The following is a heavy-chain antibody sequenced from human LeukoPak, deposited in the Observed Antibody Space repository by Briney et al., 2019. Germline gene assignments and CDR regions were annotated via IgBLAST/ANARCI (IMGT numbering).Heavy chain of an antibody. CDR3: ARDAGAEYFQH. V-gene: IGHV4-61*02. Sequence: SETLSLTCTVSGGSISSGSYYWSCIRQPAGKGLEWIGRVYTSGSTNYNPALKGRVTISLDTSKNQFSLKLSSVTAADTAVYYCARDAGAEYFQHWGQGTLVTVSS. CDR2: VYTSGST. CDR1: GGSISSGSYY. J-gene: IGHJ1*01.